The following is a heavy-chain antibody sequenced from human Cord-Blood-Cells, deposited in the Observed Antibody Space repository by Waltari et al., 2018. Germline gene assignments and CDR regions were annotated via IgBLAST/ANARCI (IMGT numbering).Heavy chain of an antibody. J-gene: IGHJ3*02. CDR2: ISTYNGKP. CDR1: GYTFTSYG. Sequence: QAQLAQSGAEVKKPGASVKVSCKASGYTFTSYGLSWVRQAPGQGLEWMGWISTYNGKPNYAQKLQGRVTMTTDTSTSTAYMELRSLRSDDTAVYYCARDIVVVPAAILTPRGAVDIWGQGTMVTVSS. CDR3: ARDIVVVPAAILTPRGAVDI. D-gene: IGHD2-2*01. V-gene: IGHV1-18*04.